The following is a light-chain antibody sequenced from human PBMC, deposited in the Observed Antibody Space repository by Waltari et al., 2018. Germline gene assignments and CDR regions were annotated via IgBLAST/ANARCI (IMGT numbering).Light chain of an antibody. Sequence: DIVMTQSPDSLAVSLGERATINCKSSQSVLYSSNNKNYLGWYQQQPGQPPKLLIYWASTRESGVPDRFSGSGSGTDFTLTISSLQAEDVAVYYCHQYYVAPPAFGQGTRLEIK. CDR1: QSVLYSSNNKNY. J-gene: IGKJ2*01. CDR3: HQYYVAPPA. CDR2: WAS. V-gene: IGKV4-1*01.